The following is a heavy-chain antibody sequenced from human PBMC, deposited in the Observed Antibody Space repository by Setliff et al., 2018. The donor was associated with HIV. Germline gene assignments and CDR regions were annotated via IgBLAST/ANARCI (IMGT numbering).Heavy chain of an antibody. J-gene: IGHJ5*02. D-gene: IGHD6-6*01. Sequence: PRASVKVSCKASGYTFTIYYIHWVRQAPGQGLEWMGIVNPSDGSTSYAPRFQGRATMTSDTSSNTVYMKLTSLTSEDTAVYYCARDGGSSAGSLSLSVDWFDPWGQGTLVTVSS. CDR1: GYTFTIYY. V-gene: IGHV1-46*01. CDR2: VNPSDGST. CDR3: ARDGGSSAGSLSLSVDWFDP.